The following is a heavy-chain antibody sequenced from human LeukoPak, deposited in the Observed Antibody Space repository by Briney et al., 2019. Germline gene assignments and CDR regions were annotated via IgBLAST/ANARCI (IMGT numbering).Heavy chain of an antibody. D-gene: IGHD6-6*01. CDR2: ISGSGGST. Sequence: GGSLRLSCAASGFTFSSYAMSWVRQAPGKGLEWVSGISGSGGSTHYADSVKGRLTISRDNSKNTLYLQMNSLRAEDTAVYYCAKIPSSDFLPYYYYGMDVWGQGTTVTVSS. V-gene: IGHV3-23*01. CDR1: GFTFSSYA. J-gene: IGHJ6*02. CDR3: AKIPSSDFLPYYYYGMDV.